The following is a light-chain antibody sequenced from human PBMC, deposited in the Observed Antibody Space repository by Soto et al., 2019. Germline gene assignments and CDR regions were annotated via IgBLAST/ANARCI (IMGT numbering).Light chain of an antibody. CDR2: NND. Sequence: QSVLSQPPSASGTPGQRVTISCSGRSSSIGSNIVNWYQQLPGTAPKLLIYNNDQRPSGVPVRFSGSKSGTSASLAISGLQSEDEADYYCSAWDASLNAILFGGGTKLTVL. CDR1: SSSIGSNI. CDR3: SAWDASLNAIL. J-gene: IGLJ3*02. V-gene: IGLV1-44*01.